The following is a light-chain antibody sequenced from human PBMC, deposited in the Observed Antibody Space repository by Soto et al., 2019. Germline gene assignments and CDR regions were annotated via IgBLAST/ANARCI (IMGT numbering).Light chain of an antibody. Sequence: IQMTQSPSSLSASVGDRVTITCRASPGISTYLNCYQKKPGKAPKLLIYAASSLQSGVPSRFSGSGSETDFNLTISSLQTEDFATYACQQRYSTTWTFGQGTKVEI. V-gene: IGKV1-39*01. CDR3: QQRYSTTWT. J-gene: IGKJ1*01. CDR2: AAS. CDR1: PGISTY.